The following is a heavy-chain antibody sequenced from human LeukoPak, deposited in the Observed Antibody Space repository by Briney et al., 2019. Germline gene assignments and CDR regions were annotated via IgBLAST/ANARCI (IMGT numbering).Heavy chain of an antibody. V-gene: IGHV4-59*01. CDR2: IYYSGST. CDR1: GGSISSYY. J-gene: IGHJ4*02. Sequence: LSETLSLTCTVSGGSISSYYWSWIRQPPGKGLEWIGYIYYSGSTNYNPSLKSRVTISVDTSKNQFSLKLSSVTAADTAVYYCARGNRGVGYWGQGTLVTVSS. CDR3: ARGNRGVGY. D-gene: IGHD3-10*01.